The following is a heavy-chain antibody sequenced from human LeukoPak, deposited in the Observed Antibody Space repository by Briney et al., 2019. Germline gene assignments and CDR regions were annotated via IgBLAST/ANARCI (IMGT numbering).Heavy chain of an antibody. Sequence: SVKVSCKASGGTFSSNAITWVRQARGQGLEWMGRIIPMSATTDYAQKFQGRVTITTDESTSTVYMELSSLRSEDTAVYYCAREGNTAMTKTFEQWGQGTLVTVSS. J-gene: IGHJ4*02. CDR2: IIPMSATT. CDR3: AREGNTAMTKTFEQ. CDR1: GGTFSSNA. V-gene: IGHV1-69*05. D-gene: IGHD5-18*01.